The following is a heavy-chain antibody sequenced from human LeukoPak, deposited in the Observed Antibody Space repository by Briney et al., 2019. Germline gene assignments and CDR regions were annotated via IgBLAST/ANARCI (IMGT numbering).Heavy chain of an antibody. V-gene: IGHV4-39*07. D-gene: IGHD3-9*01. Sequence: PSETLSLTCTVSGGSISSSSYYWGWIRQPPGKGLEWIGSGSIYYSRSTYYNPSLKSRATISVDTSKNQFSLKLSSVTAADTAVYYCARGYDYDILTGYSNWFDPWGQGTLVTVSS. J-gene: IGHJ5*02. CDR1: GGSISSSSYY. CDR2: GSIYYSRST. CDR3: ARGYDYDILTGYSNWFDP.